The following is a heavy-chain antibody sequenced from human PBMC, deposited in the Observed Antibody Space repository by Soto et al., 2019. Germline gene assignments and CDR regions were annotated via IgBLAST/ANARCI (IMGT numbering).Heavy chain of an antibody. CDR1: GFSLSTSGVG. J-gene: IGHJ4*02. D-gene: IGHD2-2*01. CDR2: IYWDDDK. CDR3: AHTAGLIVLVPAAFDY. V-gene: IGHV2-5*02. Sequence: QITLKESGPTLVKPTQTLTLTCTFSGFSLSTSGVGVGWIRQPPGKALEWLALIYWDDDKRYSPSLKSRLTIPXNPXKXRAVLTMTNMDPVDTATYYCAHTAGLIVLVPAAFDYWGQGTLVTVSS.